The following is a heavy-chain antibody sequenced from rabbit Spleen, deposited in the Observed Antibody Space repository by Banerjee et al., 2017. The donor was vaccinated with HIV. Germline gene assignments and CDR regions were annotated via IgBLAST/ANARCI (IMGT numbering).Heavy chain of an antibody. J-gene: IGHJ2*01. CDR1: GFSFSSSDY. CDR2: IDSNDGVT. V-gene: IGHV1S40*01. Sequence: QSLEESGGDLVKPGASLTLTCTASGFSFSSSDYMCWVRQAPGKGLEWIACIDSNDGVTDYANWPKGRFTISKTSSTTVTLQMTSLTAADTATYFCARNYVNAFDPWGQGTLVTVS. CDR3: ARNYVNAFDP. D-gene: IGHD1-1*01.